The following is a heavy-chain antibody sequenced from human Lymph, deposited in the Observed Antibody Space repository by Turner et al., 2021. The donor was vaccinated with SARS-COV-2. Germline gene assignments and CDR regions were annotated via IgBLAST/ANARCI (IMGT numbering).Heavy chain of an antibody. D-gene: IGHD2-15*01. CDR3: ATKYCSGGSCSYFDY. CDR2: IYHSGST. CDR1: GGSISSSNW. J-gene: IGHJ4*02. V-gene: IGHV4-4*02. Sequence: QVQLQESGPGLVKPSGTLSLTSAVSGGSISSSNWWSWVRQPPGKGLEWIGEIYHSGSTNYNPSLRSRVTTSVDKSKNQFSLKLSSVTAADTAVYYCATKYCSGGSCSYFDYWGQGTLVTVSS.